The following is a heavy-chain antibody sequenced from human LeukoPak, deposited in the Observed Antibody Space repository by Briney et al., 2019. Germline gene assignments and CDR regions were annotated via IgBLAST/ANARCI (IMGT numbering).Heavy chain of an antibody. J-gene: IGHJ4*02. CDR2: ISAHNGNT. Sequence: ASVKVSCKTSGYTFTIYGISWVRQAPGQGLEWLEWISAHNGNTISAQKLQGRVTMPTHTSTSTAYMELRSLTSDDTAVYYCARGAPGDSVLADFWGQGTLVTVSS. D-gene: IGHD2/OR15-2a*01. CDR3: ARGAPGDSVLADF. V-gene: IGHV1-18*01. CDR1: GYTFTIYG.